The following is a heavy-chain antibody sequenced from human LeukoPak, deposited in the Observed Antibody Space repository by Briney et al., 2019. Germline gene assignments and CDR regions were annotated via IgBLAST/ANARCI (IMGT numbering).Heavy chain of an antibody. V-gene: IGHV3-64D*06. CDR1: GFTFSSYA. J-gene: IGHJ4*02. CDR2: ITSNGGST. D-gene: IGHD3-22*01. Sequence: GSLRLSCAASGFTFSSYAMHWVRQAPGKGLEYVSAITSNGGSTYYGDSVKGRFTISRDNSQNTLYLQMSSLRAEDTAVYYCVKDYYDSSGPIWGQGTLVTVSS. CDR3: VKDYYDSSGPI.